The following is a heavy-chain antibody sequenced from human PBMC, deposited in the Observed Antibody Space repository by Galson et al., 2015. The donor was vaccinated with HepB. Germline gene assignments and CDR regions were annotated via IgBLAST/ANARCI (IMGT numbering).Heavy chain of an antibody. CDR1: GYTFTSNY. Sequence: SVKVSCKASGYTFTSNYMHWVRQAPGQGLEWMGIINPSGGSTSYAQKFQGGVTMTRDTSTSTVYMELSSLRSEDTAVYYCARGGLYGSYYNNFGYWGQGTLVTVSS. CDR3: ARGGLYGSYYNNFGY. CDR2: INPSGGST. V-gene: IGHV1-46*03. J-gene: IGHJ4*02. D-gene: IGHD1-26*01.